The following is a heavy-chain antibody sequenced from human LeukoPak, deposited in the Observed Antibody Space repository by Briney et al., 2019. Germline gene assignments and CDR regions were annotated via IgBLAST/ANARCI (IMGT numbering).Heavy chain of an antibody. Sequence: GGSLRLSCAASGFTFSDYYMSWIRQAPGKGLEWVSYISSSGSTIYYADSVKGRITIPRDNSRNTLYLQMSSLRAEDTAVYYCAKSPKSPAISMVRGVSNYNYYMDVWGKGTTVTISS. CDR2: ISSSGSTI. CDR3: AKSPKSPAISMVRGVSNYNYYMDV. CDR1: GFTFSDYY. J-gene: IGHJ6*03. D-gene: IGHD3-10*01. V-gene: IGHV3-11*04.